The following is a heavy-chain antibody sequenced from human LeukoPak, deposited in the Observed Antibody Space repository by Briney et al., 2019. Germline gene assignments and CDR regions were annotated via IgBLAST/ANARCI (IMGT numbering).Heavy chain of an antibody. D-gene: IGHD6-13*01. J-gene: IGHJ4*02. V-gene: IGHV3-7*03. CDR3: ARSLPYGTTWYGRSDF. CDR2: IRQDGDTK. CDR1: GFTFGDYA. Sequence: GGSLRLSCTASGFTFGDYAMSWIRQAPGKGLEWVANIRQDGDTKYYVDSVKGRFTISRDNAMNSLYLQMNSLRAEDTAIYYCARSLPYGTTWYGRSDFWGQGTLVTVSS.